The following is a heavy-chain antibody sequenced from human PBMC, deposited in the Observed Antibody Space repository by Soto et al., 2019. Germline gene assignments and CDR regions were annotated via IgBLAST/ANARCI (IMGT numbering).Heavy chain of an antibody. D-gene: IGHD6-19*01. V-gene: IGHV4-59*01. J-gene: IGHJ5*02. Sequence: SETLSLTCTVSRGSISTYYWSWIRQPPGKGLECIGYIYYNGNTNYNPSLKGRVTISVDTSKNQFSLKLSSVTAADTAVYYCARVNSSGWYPTWFDPWGQGTLVTVSS. CDR2: IYYNGNT. CDR1: RGSISTYY. CDR3: ARVNSSGWYPTWFDP.